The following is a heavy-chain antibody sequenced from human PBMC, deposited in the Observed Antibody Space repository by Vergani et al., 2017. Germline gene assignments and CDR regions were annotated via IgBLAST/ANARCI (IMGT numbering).Heavy chain of an antibody. CDR2: KAYNGRA. V-gene: IGHV4-39*01. CDR1: GGSFFNSRYY. D-gene: IGHD3-22*01. CDR3: ARHVTQDYYNDSDYFDY. J-gene: IGHJ4*02. Sequence: QLQLQESGPGLVKPSGTLSLTCSVTGGSFFNSRYYWGWIRQPPGRGLEWIGSKAYNGRAYYTPSLRRRVAISIDTSKLQFSLKLYSLTAADTAIYYCARHVTQDYYNDSDYFDYWGLGTLVTVSS.